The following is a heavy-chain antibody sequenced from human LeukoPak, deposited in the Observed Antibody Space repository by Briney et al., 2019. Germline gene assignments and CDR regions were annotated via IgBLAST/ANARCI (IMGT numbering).Heavy chain of an antibody. D-gene: IGHD2-21*02. CDR2: TSVSGDNT. V-gene: IGHV3-23*01. CDR1: GFSFGSYG. J-gene: IGHJ6*03. CDR3: ARSTVTRFHMDV. Sequence: GGSLRLSCTPSGFSFGSYGMTWVRQAPGKGLEWVSSTSVSGDNTYYADSVKGRFTVTRDNSKNTLFLQVNSLSVEDTAVYFCARSTVTRFHMDVWGKGTTVIVS.